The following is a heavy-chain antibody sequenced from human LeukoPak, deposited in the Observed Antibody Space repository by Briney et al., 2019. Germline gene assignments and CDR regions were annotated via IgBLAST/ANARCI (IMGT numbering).Heavy chain of an antibody. D-gene: IGHD4-11*01. J-gene: IGHJ4*02. V-gene: IGHV4-59*05. CDR2: IYYTGIT. CDR3: ARHGLEYDYTNYLDS. Sequence: SETLSLTCTVSGGSISSYYWSWIRQPPGKGLEWIGSIYYTGITHYNPSLKSRVAISIVTSNDQFSLKLTSVTAADTAVYYCARHGLEYDYTNYLDSWGQGTLVTVSS. CDR1: GGSISSYY.